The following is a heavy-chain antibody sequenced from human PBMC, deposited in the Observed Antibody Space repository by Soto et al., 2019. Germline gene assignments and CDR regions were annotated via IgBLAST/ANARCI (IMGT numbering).Heavy chain of an antibody. CDR2: IYYSGST. J-gene: IGHJ5*02. D-gene: IGHD1-26*01. CDR3: ARLIVGATNWFDP. Sequence: SETQSLTCTVSGGTIRSSSYYWGWIRQPPGKGLEWIGSIYYSGSTYYNPSLKSRVTISVDTSKNQFSLKLSSVTAADTAVYYCARLIVGATNWFDPWGQGTLVTVSS. V-gene: IGHV4-39*01. CDR1: GGTIRSSSYY.